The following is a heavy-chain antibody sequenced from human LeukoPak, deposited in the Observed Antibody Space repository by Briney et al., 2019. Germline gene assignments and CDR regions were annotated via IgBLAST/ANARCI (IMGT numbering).Heavy chain of an antibody. CDR2: MNPNSGNT. J-gene: IGHJ4*02. CDR3: ARAKRLIDY. CDR1: GYTFTSYD. D-gene: IGHD6-25*01. V-gene: IGHV1-8*01. Sequence: KVXXXASGYTFTSYDINWVRQATGQGLEWMGWMNPNSGNTGYAQKFQGRVTMTRNTSISTAYMELSSLRSEDTAVYYCARAKRLIDYWGQGTLVTVSS.